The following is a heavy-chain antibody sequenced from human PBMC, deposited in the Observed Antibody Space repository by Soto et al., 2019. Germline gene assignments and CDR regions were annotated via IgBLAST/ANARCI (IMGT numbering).Heavy chain of an antibody. CDR2: IKEDGGEQ. CDR1: GFSFWSYW. D-gene: IGHD4-4*01. J-gene: IGHJ5*02. CDR3: AITTSTVSYWFDP. V-gene: IGHV3-7*03. Sequence: GGSLRLSCAASGFSFWSYWMSWVRQAPGKGPEWVANIKEDGGEQHYVDSVKGRFTISRDNTENSLFLQMNNLRAEDSAIYYCAITTSTVSYWFDPWGPGTQVTVSS.